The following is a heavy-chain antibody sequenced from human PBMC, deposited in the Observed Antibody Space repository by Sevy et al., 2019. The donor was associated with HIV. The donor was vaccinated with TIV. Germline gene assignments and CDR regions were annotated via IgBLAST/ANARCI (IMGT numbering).Heavy chain of an antibody. J-gene: IGHJ6*02. Sequence: GGSLRLSCAASGFTFTYAWMSWVRQAPGKGLEWVGRIKSKADGGTTDYGAPMKGRFTISRDDSKNTLFLQMNSLKGEDTAVYYCATDPIIVLMVTDGMDVWGQGTTVTVSS. CDR1: GFTFTYAW. D-gene: IGHD3-22*01. CDR2: IKSKADGGTT. CDR3: ATDPIIVLMVTDGMDV. V-gene: IGHV3-15*01.